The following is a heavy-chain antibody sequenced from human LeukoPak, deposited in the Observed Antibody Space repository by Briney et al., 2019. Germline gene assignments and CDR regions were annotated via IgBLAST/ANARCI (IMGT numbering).Heavy chain of an antibody. CDR1: GFTFSTHG. D-gene: IGHD5-12*01. J-gene: IGHJ4*02. V-gene: IGHV3-33*01. CDR3: ARDIGNSGFNLDY. CDR2: TWHDGGRK. Sequence: PGGSLRLSCVVSGFTFSTHGFHWVRQAPGKGLEWVSVTWHDGGRKEYADSVRGRFTISRDNSNLYLQMNSLRAEDTAIYYCARDIGNSGFNLDYWGQGTPVTVSS.